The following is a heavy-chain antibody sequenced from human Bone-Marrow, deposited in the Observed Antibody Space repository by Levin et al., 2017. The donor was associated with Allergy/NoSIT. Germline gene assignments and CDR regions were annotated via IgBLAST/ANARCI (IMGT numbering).Heavy chain of an antibody. CDR2: IDYTGTI. V-gene: IGHV4-59*02. CDR3: ARWTAWFGVETGLYFDY. CDR1: GVSVRSFC. D-gene: IGHD3-10*01. J-gene: IGHJ4*02. Sequence: SQTLSLTCHVSGVSVRSFCWSWIRQPSGKGLEWIAYIDYTGTINYNPSLQSRVTISQDMSKRQFSLTLPSVTAADTATYYCARWTAWFGVETGLYFDYWGQGVLVPVSS.